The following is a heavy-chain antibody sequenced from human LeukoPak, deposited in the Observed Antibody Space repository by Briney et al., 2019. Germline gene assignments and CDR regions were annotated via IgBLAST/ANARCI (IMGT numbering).Heavy chain of an antibody. D-gene: IGHD6-13*01. Sequence: ASVKVSCKASGFTFTTYGISWVRQAPGQGLEWMGWFNPENGNTNYAQKVQGRVTMTADTSTSTSYMELRSLRSDDAAVYYCAREHSSSWDQFDYWGQGTLVTVSS. CDR2: FNPENGNT. J-gene: IGHJ4*02. CDR3: AREHSSSWDQFDY. V-gene: IGHV1-18*01. CDR1: GFTFTTYG.